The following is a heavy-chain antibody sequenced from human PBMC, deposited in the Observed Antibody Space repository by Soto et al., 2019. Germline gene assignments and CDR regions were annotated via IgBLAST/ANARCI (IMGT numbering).Heavy chain of an antibody. CDR2: ISYDGGNK. J-gene: IGHJ4*02. D-gene: IGHD3-22*01. Sequence: QVQLVESGGGVVQPGRSLRLSCAASGFTFSSYGIHWVRQAPGKGLEWVAVISYDGGNKHYADSVQGRFTISRDNSKNTLYLQMNSLRAEDTAVYYCAKDTYYFDSSGYYVFDSWGQGNLVTVSS. CDR3: AKDTYYFDSSGYYVFDS. V-gene: IGHV3-30*18. CDR1: GFTFSSYG.